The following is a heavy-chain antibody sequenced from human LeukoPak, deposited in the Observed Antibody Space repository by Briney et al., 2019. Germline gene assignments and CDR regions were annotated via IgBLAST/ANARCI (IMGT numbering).Heavy chain of an antibody. CDR2: ISGSGGST. V-gene: IGHV3-23*01. CDR3: AKDKRCGELGVY. D-gene: IGHD3-10*01. J-gene: IGHJ4*02. CDR1: GFTFSSYA. Sequence: GGSLRLSCAASGFTFSSYAMSWVRHAPGKGLEWVSAISGSGGSTYYADSVKGRFTISRDNSKNTLYLQMNSPRAEDTAVYYCAKDKRCGELGVYWGQGTLVTVPS.